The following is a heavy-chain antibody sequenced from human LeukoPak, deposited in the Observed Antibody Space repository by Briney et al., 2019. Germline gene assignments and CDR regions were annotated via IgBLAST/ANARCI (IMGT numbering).Heavy chain of an antibody. CDR1: GYTFTSYA. V-gene: IGHV7-4-1*02. CDR2: INTNTGNP. D-gene: IGHD3-3*01. CDR3: ARGTYYDFWSGYEVSYYYYYYMDA. Sequence: GASVKVSCKASGYTFTSYAMNWVRQAPGQGLEWMGWINTNTGNPTYAQGFTGRFVFSLDTSVSTAYLQISSLKAEDTAVYYCARGTYYDFWSGYEVSYYYYYYMDAWGKGTTVTISS. J-gene: IGHJ6*03.